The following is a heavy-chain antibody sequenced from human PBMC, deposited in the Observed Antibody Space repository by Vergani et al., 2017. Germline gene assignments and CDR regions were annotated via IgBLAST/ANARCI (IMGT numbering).Heavy chain of an antibody. CDR2: FCGSGDS. D-gene: IGHD2-2*01. Sequence: QMQLQESGPGLVKPSQTLALTCTVSGGSLNSGNFYWSWIRQSAGKGLECLGRFCGSGDSSYNPSLIDRITMSVDTSNNNSSLRLSSVTAADTAVYYCARERCTSXSCFTPWYYYMDVWGRGTTVTVSS. CDR1: GGSLNSGNFY. CDR3: ARERCTSXSCFTPWYYYMDV. V-gene: IGHV4-61*02. J-gene: IGHJ6*03.